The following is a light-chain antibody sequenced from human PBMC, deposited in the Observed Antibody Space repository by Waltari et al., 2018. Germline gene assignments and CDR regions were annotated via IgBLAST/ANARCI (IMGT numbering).Light chain of an antibody. V-gene: IGLV3-21*02. J-gene: IGLJ2*01. Sequence: SYVLTQPPSVSVAPGQTARITCGGNNIGSKSVHWYQQKPGQAPVLVVYDDSDRPSGIPEGFSGANAGNTATLTISRVEAGDEADYYWQVWDSSSDPMVFGGGTKLTVL. CDR1: NIGSKS. CDR3: QVWDSSSDPMV. CDR2: DDS.